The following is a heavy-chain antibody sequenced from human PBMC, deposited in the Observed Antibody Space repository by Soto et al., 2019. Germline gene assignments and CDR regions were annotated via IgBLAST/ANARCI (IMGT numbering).Heavy chain of an antibody. Sequence: PGGSLRLSCAASGFTFSSYGMHWVRQAPGKGLEWVAVIWYDGSNKYYADSVKGRFTISRDNSKNTLYLQMNSLRAEDTAVYYCARGPYDFWSGKGWFDPWGQGTLVTVSS. V-gene: IGHV3-33*01. D-gene: IGHD3-3*01. CDR3: ARGPYDFWSGKGWFDP. CDR2: IWYDGSNK. J-gene: IGHJ5*02. CDR1: GFTFSSYG.